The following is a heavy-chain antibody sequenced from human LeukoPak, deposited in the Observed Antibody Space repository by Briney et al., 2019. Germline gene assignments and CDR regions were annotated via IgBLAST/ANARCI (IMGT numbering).Heavy chain of an antibody. J-gene: IGHJ4*02. V-gene: IGHV3-23*01. D-gene: IGHD2-15*01. CDR3: AKDFKDIVVVVAALD. CDR1: GFTFSSYA. CDR2: ISGSGGST. Sequence: GGSLRLSCAASGFTFSSYAMSWVRQAPGKGLERVSAISGSGGSTYCADSAKGRFTISRDNSKNTLYLQMNSLRAEDTAVYYCAKDFKDIVVVVAALDWGQGTLVTVSS.